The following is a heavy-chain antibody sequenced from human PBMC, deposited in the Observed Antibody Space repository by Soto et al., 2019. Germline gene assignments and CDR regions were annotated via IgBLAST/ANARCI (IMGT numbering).Heavy chain of an antibody. CDR2: IKSKTDGGTT. CDR1: GFTFSNAW. D-gene: IGHD2-8*01. V-gene: IGHV3-15*01. J-gene: IGHJ4*02. Sequence: GGSLRLSCAASGFTFSNAWMSWVRQAPGKGLEWVGRIKSKTDGGTTDYAAPVKGRFTISRDDSKNTLYLQMNSLKTEDTAVYYCTTDRDDCTNGVCPFDYWGQGTLVTVSS. CDR3: TTDRDDCTNGVCPFDY.